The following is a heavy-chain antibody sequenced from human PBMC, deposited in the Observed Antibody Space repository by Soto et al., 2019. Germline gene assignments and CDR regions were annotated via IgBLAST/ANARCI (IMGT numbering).Heavy chain of an antibody. D-gene: IGHD3-10*01. CDR1: GFTFSTYA. V-gene: IGHV3-23*01. CDR2: ISGSGSP. J-gene: IGHJ4*02. CDR3: VKNYLFDS. Sequence: PGGSLILSCPASGFTFSTYAMSWVRQGPGKGLEWVSSISGSGSPYYAEPVKGRFTVSRYNSKDTLYLQMISMKSEDTAVYFCVKNYLFDSWGPGTLVSVSS.